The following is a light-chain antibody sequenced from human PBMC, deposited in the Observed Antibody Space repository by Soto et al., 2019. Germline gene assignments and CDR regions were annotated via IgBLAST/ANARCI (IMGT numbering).Light chain of an antibody. Sequence: NFMLTQPHSVSESPGKTVAISCTRSSGSIVSNYVQWYRQRPGSAPTTVIYKHNQRPSGVPDRFSGSIDSSSNSASLTISGLKTEDEADYYCQSYDSNSVVFGGGTKLTVL. J-gene: IGLJ2*01. CDR2: KHN. V-gene: IGLV6-57*04. CDR3: QSYDSNSVV. CDR1: SGSIVSNY.